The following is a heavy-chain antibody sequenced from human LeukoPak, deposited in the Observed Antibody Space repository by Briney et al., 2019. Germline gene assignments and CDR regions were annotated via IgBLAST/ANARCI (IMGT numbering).Heavy chain of an antibody. V-gene: IGHV1-2*06. D-gene: IGHD3-22*01. J-gene: IGHJ4*02. CDR3: ASSLYDSSGYRVY. Sequence: GRINPNSGGTNYAQKFQGRVTMTRDTSISTAYMELSRLRSDDTAVYYCASSLYDSSGYRVYWGQGTLVTVSS. CDR2: INPNSGGT.